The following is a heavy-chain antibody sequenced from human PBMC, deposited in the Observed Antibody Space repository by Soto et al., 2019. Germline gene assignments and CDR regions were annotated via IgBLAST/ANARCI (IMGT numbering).Heavy chain of an antibody. J-gene: IGHJ6*02. CDR2: IKQDGSEK. Sequence: GGSLRLSCAASGFTFSSYWMSWVRQAPGKGLEWVANIKQDGSEKYYVDSLKGRFTISRDNAKNSLYLQMNSLRAEDTAVYYCARTGYNWNYRYYYGMDVWGQGTTVTVSS. CDR1: GFTFSSYW. D-gene: IGHD1-7*01. V-gene: IGHV3-7*05. CDR3: ARTGYNWNYRYYYGMDV.